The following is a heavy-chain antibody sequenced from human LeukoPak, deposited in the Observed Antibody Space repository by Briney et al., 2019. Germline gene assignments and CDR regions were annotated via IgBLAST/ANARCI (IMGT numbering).Heavy chain of an antibody. CDR1: GGSFSGYY. CDR3: ARGRYGNYYYYYMDV. J-gene: IGHJ6*03. D-gene: IGHD1-1*01. CDR2: INHSGST. V-gene: IGHV4-34*01. Sequence: KASETLSLTCAVYGGSFSGYYWSWIRQPPGKGLEWIGEINHSGSTNYNPSLKSRVTISVDTSKNQFSLKLSSVTAADTAVYYCARGRYGNYYYYYMDVWGKGTTVTVSS.